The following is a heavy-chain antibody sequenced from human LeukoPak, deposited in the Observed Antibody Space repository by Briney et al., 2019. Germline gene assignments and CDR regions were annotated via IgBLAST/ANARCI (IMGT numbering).Heavy chain of an antibody. J-gene: IGHJ4*02. CDR2: ISWNSAAI. D-gene: IGHD3-16*02. CDR3: AKSLRLGELSVFDS. CDR1: GFKFDDYA. V-gene: IGHV3-9*01. Sequence: GGSLRLSCAASGFKFDDYAMHWVRQAPGKGLEWVGGISWNSAAIGSADSVKGRVTTSRDNARNSLYLQIYSLRPGDTALYYCAKSLRLGELSVFDSWGQGTLDTVSS.